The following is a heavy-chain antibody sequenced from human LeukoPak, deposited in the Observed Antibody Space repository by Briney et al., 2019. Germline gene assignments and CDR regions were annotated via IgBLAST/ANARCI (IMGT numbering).Heavy chain of an antibody. D-gene: IGHD1-26*01. CDR2: IYYSGST. J-gene: IGHJ2*01. CDR1: GGSISGYY. Sequence: SETLSLTCTVSGGSISGYYWSWIRQPPGKGLEWIGFIYYSGSTKYNPSLKSRVTISVDTSKNQFSLKLTSVTAADTAVYYCARQVGATPGSRYFDLWGRGTLVTVSS. V-gene: IGHV4-59*08. CDR3: ARQVGATPGSRYFDL.